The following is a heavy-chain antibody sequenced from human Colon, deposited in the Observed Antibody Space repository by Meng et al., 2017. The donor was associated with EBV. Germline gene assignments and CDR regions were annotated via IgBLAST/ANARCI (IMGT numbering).Heavy chain of an antibody. D-gene: IGHD2-21*01. J-gene: IGHJ4*02. Sequence: VHVQEAAPVVVEPSQPLSLTCTVSGGSMSSGNYYWSWIRQPPGKGLEWIGYIHHSGSAYYNPSLKSRVSISVDTSKNQFSLNLNSMTAADTAVYYCASFDHIPRRNYFDYWGQGTLVTVSS. CDR2: IHHSGSA. CDR3: ASFDHIPRRNYFDY. V-gene: IGHV4-30-4*01. CDR1: GGSMSSGNYY.